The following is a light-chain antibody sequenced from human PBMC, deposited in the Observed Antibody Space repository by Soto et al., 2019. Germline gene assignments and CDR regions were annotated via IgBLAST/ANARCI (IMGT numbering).Light chain of an antibody. V-gene: IGKV3-20*01. CDR3: HQRQSWPRT. CDR2: GAS. CDR1: QSLSSSY. Sequence: EIVLTQSPGTLSLSPGERATLSCRASQSLSSSYLAWYQQRPGQAPRLLIYGASSRATGIPDRFSASGSGTDFTLTISDVQPEDFALYYCHQRQSWPRTFGQGTKVDIK. J-gene: IGKJ1*01.